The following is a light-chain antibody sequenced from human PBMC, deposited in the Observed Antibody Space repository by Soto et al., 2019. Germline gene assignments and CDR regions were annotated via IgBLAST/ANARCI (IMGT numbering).Light chain of an antibody. Sequence: QAVVTQPRSVSGSPGQSVTISCTGTSSDVGNYNYVSWYQQHPGKAPKVMIYDVNKWPSGVPDRFSGSKSGNTASLTISGLQAEDEAYYYCCSYAGSYTWVFGGGTKVTVL. CDR2: DVN. J-gene: IGLJ3*02. CDR3: CSYAGSYTWV. CDR1: SSDVGNYNY. V-gene: IGLV2-11*01.